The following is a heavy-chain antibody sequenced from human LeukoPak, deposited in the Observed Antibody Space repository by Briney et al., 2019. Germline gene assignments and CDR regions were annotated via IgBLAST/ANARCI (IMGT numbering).Heavy chain of an antibody. Sequence: SETLSLTCTVSGDSMSSYYWSWIRQTPGKGLEWIGYISNSGSTNYNPSLKSRVTISIDKSKNQFSLMLRSVTAADTAVYYCARDQWLLRGGDHDAFDIWGQGTMVTVSS. J-gene: IGHJ3*02. CDR3: ARDQWLLRGGDHDAFDI. V-gene: IGHV4-59*12. CDR1: GDSMSSYY. CDR2: ISNSGST. D-gene: IGHD6-19*01.